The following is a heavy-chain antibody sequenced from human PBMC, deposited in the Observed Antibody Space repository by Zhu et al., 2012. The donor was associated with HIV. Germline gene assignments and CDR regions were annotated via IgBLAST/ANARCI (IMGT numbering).Heavy chain of an antibody. V-gene: IGHV4-59*01. J-gene: IGHJ6*03. CDR2: ISYSGIV. CDR3: ARRGRGVFILPLGNKYYYYYMDV. CDR1: DDSINNFH. D-gene: IGHD3-10*01. Sequence: QVQLQESGPGMLKPSETLSLICTVSDDSINNFHWSWIRQPPGKGLEWIGHISYSGIVNYNPSLKSRVTISLDTTMNEYSMKLTSVTAADTAVYFXARRGRGVFILPLGNKYYYYYMDVVGKGTTVTVSS.